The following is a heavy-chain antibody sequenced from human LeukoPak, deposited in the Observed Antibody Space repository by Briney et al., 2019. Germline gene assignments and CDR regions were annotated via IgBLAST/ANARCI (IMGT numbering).Heavy chain of an antibody. CDR3: ARPSRPYRSSEYFQH. V-gene: IGHV3-23*01. D-gene: IGHD6-13*01. CDR2: ISGRGAGT. Sequence: GGSLRLSCAASGFTFSSFAMSWVRQAPGKGLEWVSGISGRGAGTYYADSVKGRFTISRDNSKNTLYLQMNSLRAEDTAVYYCARPSRPYRSSEYFQHWGQGTLVIVSS. CDR1: GFTFSSFA. J-gene: IGHJ1*01.